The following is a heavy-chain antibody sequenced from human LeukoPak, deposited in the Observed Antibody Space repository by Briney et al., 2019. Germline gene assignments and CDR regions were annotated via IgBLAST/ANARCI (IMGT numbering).Heavy chain of an antibody. CDR3: ARDFVGYCSGGSCYHLAFDI. J-gene: IGHJ3*02. V-gene: IGHV3-20*04. D-gene: IGHD2-15*01. Sequence: PGGSLRLSCAASGFTFDDNGMSWVRHAPGKGLEWVSGINWNGGITGYADSVKGRFTISRDNAKNSLYLQMNSLRAEDTALYYCARDFVGYCSGGSCYHLAFDIWGQGTMVTVSS. CDR2: INWNGGIT. CDR1: GFTFDDNG.